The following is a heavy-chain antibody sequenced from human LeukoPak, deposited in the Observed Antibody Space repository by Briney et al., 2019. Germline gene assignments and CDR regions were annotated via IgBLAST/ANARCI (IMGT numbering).Heavy chain of an antibody. J-gene: IGHJ4*02. CDR1: GFTFSSYW. D-gene: IGHD6-6*01. Sequence: PGGSLRPSCAASGFTFSSYWMHWVRQAPGKGLVWVSRINSDGSSISYADSVRGRFSISRDNAKNTLYLQMNSLRAEDTAVYYCARGLSGYASSLGYWGQGTLVTVSA. CDR2: INSDGSSI. V-gene: IGHV3-74*01. CDR3: ARGLSGYASSLGY.